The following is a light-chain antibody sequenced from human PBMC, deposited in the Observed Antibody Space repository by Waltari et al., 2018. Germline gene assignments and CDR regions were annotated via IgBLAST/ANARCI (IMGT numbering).Light chain of an antibody. CDR2: EVS. CDR3: CSYAGRSTLEV. Sequence: QSALTQPASVSGSPGQSITISCTGTSSDVGSYNLVSWYQQHPGKAPKLMIFEVSKRPSGVSNRFSGSKSGNTASRTISGLQAEDEADYYCCSYAGRSTLEVFGTGTKVTVL. V-gene: IGLV2-23*02. J-gene: IGLJ1*01. CDR1: SSDVGSYNL.